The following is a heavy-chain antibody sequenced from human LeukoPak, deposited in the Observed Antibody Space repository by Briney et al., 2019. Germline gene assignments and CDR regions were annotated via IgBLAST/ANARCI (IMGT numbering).Heavy chain of an antibody. CDR2: ISYDGSNK. D-gene: IGHD2-15*01. J-gene: IGHJ4*02. V-gene: IGHV3-30-3*01. CDR3: ARGYCSGGSCYMPIDS. Sequence: PGGSLRLSCAASGFTFSSYAMHWVRQAPGKGLEWVAVISYDGSNKYYADSVKGRFTISRDNAKNSLYLQMNSLRAEDTAMYYCARGYCSGGSCYMPIDSWGQGTLVTVSS. CDR1: GFTFSSYA.